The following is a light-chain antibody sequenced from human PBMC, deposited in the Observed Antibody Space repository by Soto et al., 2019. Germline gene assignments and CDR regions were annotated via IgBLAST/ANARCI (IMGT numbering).Light chain of an antibody. CDR3: QQRSNWPPYT. J-gene: IGKJ2*01. V-gene: IGKV3-11*01. CDR2: DAS. Sequence: EIVLTQSPATLSLSPGERATLSCRASQSVSSDLAWYQQKPGQAPRLLIYDASNRATGIPARFSGSGSGTDFTLTISSLEPEDFAVYSCQQRSNWPPYTFGQGTKLEIK. CDR1: QSVSSD.